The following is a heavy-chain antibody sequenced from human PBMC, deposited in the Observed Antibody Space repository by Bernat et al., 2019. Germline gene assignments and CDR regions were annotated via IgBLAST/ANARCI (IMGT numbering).Heavy chain of an antibody. J-gene: IGHJ1*01. CDR1: GFTVSSNY. CDR2: IYSGGST. D-gene: IGHD2-2*01. V-gene: IGHV3-66*01. Sequence: EVQLVESGGGLVQPGGSLRLSCAASGFTVSSNYMSWVRQAPGKGLEWVSVIYSGGSTNYADSVKGRFTISRDNSKNTLYLQMNSLRAEDTAVYYCAKYCITYSCYERYFQHWGQGTLVTVSS. CDR3: AKYCITYSCYERYFQH.